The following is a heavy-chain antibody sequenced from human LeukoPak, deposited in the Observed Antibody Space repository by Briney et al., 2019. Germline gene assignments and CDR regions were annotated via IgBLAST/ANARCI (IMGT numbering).Heavy chain of an antibody. V-gene: IGHV4-59*01. D-gene: IGHD2-15*01. CDR1: GGSNSSYY. Sequence: PSETLSLTCTVSGGSNSSYYWSWIRQPPRKGLECIGYIYHSGSTNYNPSLKSRVTISVDTSNKQFSLKLSSVTAADTAVYYCAREGSGGSCYSIAGVCPFDIWGQGTMVAVSS. J-gene: IGHJ3*02. CDR2: IYHSGST. CDR3: AREGSGGSCYSIAGVCPFDI.